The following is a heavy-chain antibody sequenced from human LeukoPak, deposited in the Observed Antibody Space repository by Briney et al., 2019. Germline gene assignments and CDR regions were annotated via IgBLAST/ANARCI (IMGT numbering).Heavy chain of an antibody. J-gene: IGHJ2*01. CDR2: IYYSGST. Sequence: MASETLSLTCTVSGGSISSYYWSWIRQPPGKGLEWIGYIYYSGSTNYNPSLKSRVTISVDTSKNQFSLKLSSVTAADTAVYYCARALRYYDSSGYYRSYWYFDLWGRGTLVTVSS. D-gene: IGHD3-22*01. CDR1: GGSISSYY. V-gene: IGHV4-59*01. CDR3: ARALRYYDSSGYYRSYWYFDL.